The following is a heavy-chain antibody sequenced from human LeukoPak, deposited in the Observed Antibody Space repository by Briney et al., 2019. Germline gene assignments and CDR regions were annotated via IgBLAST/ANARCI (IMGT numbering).Heavy chain of an antibody. V-gene: IGHV3-30*04. J-gene: IGHJ4*02. Sequence: PGGSLRLSCAASGFTFSSFAMHWVRQAPGKGLEWVALISYDGSNKYYADSVKGRFTISRDNSKNTLYLQMNSLKSEDTAVYYCTTELDVRPNHYWGQGTLVTVSS. D-gene: IGHD1-14*01. CDR2: ISYDGSNK. CDR1: GFTFSSFA. CDR3: TTELDVRPNHY.